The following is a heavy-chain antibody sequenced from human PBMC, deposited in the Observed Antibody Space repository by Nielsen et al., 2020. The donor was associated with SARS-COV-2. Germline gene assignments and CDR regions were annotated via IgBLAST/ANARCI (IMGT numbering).Heavy chain of an antibody. D-gene: IGHD2-2*01. Sequence: ASVKVSCKASGYTFTSFAISWVRQAPGQGLEWMGRISADNGNTNYAQKLQGRVTMTTDTSTRTAYMEVRSLRSDDTAVYYCAREGSGVVPGPLGLGMWYLYYYMDVWGRGTTVTVSS. CDR1: GYTFTSFA. V-gene: IGHV1-18*04. J-gene: IGHJ6*03. CDR3: AREGSGVVPGPLGLGMWYLYYYMDV. CDR2: ISADNGNT.